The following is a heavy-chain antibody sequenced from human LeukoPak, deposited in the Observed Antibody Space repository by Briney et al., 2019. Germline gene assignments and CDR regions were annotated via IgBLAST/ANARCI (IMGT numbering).Heavy chain of an antibody. CDR2: INHSGST. Sequence: KPSETLSLTCAVYGGSFSGYYWSWIRQPPGKGLEWIGEINHSGSTNYNPSLKSRVTISVDTSKNQFSLKLSSVTAADTAVYYCARRKRTYYYMDVWGKGTTVTISS. V-gene: IGHV4-34*01. D-gene: IGHD1-14*01. J-gene: IGHJ6*03. CDR1: GGSFSGYY. CDR3: ARRKRTYYYMDV.